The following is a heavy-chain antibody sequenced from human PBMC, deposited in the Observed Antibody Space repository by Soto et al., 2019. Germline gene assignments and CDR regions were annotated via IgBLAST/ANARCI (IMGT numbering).Heavy chain of an antibody. CDR2: IHHSGST. V-gene: IGHV4-4*02. J-gene: IGHJ4*02. CDR3: ARDQGSHPGD. Sequence: QVQLQESGPGLVRPSGTVSLTCAVSGVSISSDIWWSWVRQPPGKALEWIGEIHHSGSTNYTPSLTSRVTMSVVPSKDLFSLTLNSVTAADTAFYYCARDQGSHPGDWGQGTLVSVSS. CDR1: GVSISSDIW. D-gene: IGHD6-13*01.